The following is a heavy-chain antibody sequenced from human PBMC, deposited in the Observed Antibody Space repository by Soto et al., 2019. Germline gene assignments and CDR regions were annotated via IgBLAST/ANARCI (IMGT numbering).Heavy chain of an antibody. Sequence: PGGSLRLSCAASGFTFSSYAMSWVRQAPGKGLEWVSAISGNGGSTYYADSVKGRFTISRDNSENTLYLQMNSLRAEDTAVYYCAKGGYYGSGSLFDYWGQGTLVTVSS. D-gene: IGHD3-10*01. CDR1: GFTFSSYA. V-gene: IGHV3-23*01. CDR2: ISGNGGST. CDR3: AKGGYYGSGSLFDY. J-gene: IGHJ4*02.